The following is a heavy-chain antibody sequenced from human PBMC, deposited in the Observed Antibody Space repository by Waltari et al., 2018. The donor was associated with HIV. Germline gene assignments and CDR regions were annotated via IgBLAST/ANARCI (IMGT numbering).Heavy chain of an antibody. Sequence: EVQLVETGGGWIQPGGSLRLSCAASEFTVGSAYMSWVRQAPGKGLEWVSVIYSGGSTYYADSVKGRFTISRDNSKNTLYLQMNSLRAEDTAIYYCARGSEYSGYADAFDIWGQGTMVTVSS. D-gene: IGHD5-12*01. CDR1: EFTVGSAY. CDR3: ARGSEYSGYADAFDI. CDR2: IYSGGST. J-gene: IGHJ3*02. V-gene: IGHV3-53*02.